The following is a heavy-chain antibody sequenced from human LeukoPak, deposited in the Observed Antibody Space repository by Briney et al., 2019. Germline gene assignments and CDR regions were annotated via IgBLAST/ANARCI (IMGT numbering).Heavy chain of an antibody. Sequence: PSETLSLTCTVSGASVTDYYWSWIRQSPGKGLEWISYIHHSGNSDYNPSLRSRVTTSLDTSKNQFSLNLISVTAADTAAYCCTRGHWGLQSWSQGTLVTVSS. V-gene: IGHV4-59*02. CDR2: IHHSGNS. CDR3: TRGHWGLQS. CDR1: GASVTDYY. D-gene: IGHD7-27*01. J-gene: IGHJ5*02.